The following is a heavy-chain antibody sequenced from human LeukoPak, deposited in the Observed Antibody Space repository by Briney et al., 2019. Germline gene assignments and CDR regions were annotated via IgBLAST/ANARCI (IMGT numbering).Heavy chain of an antibody. CDR3: ARGGLVRGVFNPLDY. D-gene: IGHD3-10*01. Sequence: SETLSLTCTVSGGSISNNFWSWIRQPPGKGLQWSGYIYHSGSTNYNPSLKSRVTISVDTSKNQFSLELHSVTAADTAVYYCARGGLVRGVFNPLDYWGQGTLVTVS. CDR1: GGSISNNF. CDR2: IYHSGST. J-gene: IGHJ4*02. V-gene: IGHV4-59*01.